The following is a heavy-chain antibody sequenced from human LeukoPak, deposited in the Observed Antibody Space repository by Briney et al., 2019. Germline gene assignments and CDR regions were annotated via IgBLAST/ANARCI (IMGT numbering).Heavy chain of an antibody. CDR2: IRYDGSNK. Sequence: GGSLRLSCAASGFTFSSYGMHWVRQAPGKGLEWVAFIRYDGSNKYYADSVKGRFTISRDNSKNTLYLQMNSLRAEDTAVYYCAGRGIVVVPAAIGVDYWGQGTLVTVSS. J-gene: IGHJ4*02. CDR1: GFTFSSYG. D-gene: IGHD2-2*01. V-gene: IGHV3-30*02. CDR3: AGRGIVVVPAAIGVDY.